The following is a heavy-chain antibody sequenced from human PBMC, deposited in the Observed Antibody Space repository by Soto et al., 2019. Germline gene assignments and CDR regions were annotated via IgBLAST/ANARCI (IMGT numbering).Heavy chain of an antibody. V-gene: IGHV4-34*01. Sequence: PSETLSLTCTVYGGSFSGYYWNWIRQPPGKGLEWIGEINHSGSTNLNPSLKSRVTISVDTSKNQFSLKLNSVTAADTAVYYCAGSIAGRRPYFYYYHGMDVWGQGTSVTVYS. CDR2: INHSGST. CDR3: AGSIAGRRPYFYYYHGMDV. J-gene: IGHJ6*02. D-gene: IGHD6-6*01. CDR1: GGSFSGYY.